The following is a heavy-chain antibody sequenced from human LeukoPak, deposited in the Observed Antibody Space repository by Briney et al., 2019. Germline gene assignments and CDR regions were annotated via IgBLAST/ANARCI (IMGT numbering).Heavy chain of an antibody. J-gene: IGHJ4*02. V-gene: IGHV4-59*08. D-gene: IGHD2-2*02. Sequence: SSVTLSLTCTVSGGSVSSYSWSWIRQPPGKGLEWIGYFYYSGSTNYNPSLKSRVTISVDTSKSQFSLNLTSVTAADTAVYYCARTRSQAISAQYFDYWGQGTLVTVSS. CDR1: GGSVSSYS. CDR2: FYYSGST. CDR3: ARTRSQAISAQYFDY.